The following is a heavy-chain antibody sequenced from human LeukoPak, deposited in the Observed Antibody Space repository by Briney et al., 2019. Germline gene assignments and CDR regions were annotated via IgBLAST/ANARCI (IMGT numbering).Heavy chain of an antibody. J-gene: IGHJ4*02. CDR2: ISSSGNT. CDR3: VKGRISEDGLDF. Sequence: GGSLRLSCAASGFTFSRSAMTWVRQTPGKGLDWVSSISSSGNTYYADSVKGRFTISRDNCKNMLYLQMNSLRAEDTAVYYCVKGRISEDGLDFWGQGTLVTVSS. CDR1: GFTFSRSA. D-gene: IGHD6-13*01. V-gene: IGHV3-23*01.